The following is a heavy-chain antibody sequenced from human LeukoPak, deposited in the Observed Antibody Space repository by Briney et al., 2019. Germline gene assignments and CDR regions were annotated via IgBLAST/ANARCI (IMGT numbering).Heavy chain of an antibody. CDR2: IYPGDSDT. D-gene: IGHD4-23*01. CDR3: ARQDYGGNSGAFDI. Sequence: GESLKISCKGSGYSFTSFWMGWVRQMPGKGLEWMGIIYPGDSDTRYSPSLQRQVSISADKSITTAYLQWSSLKASDTAMYYCARQDYGGNSGAFDIWGQGTMVTVSS. J-gene: IGHJ3*02. V-gene: IGHV5-51*01. CDR1: GYSFTSFW.